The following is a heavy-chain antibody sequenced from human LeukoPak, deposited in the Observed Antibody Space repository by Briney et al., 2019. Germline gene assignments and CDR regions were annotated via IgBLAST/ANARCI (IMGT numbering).Heavy chain of an antibody. CDR2: ISYDGSNK. Sequence: PGGSLRLSCAASGFTFSSYWMSWVRQAPGKGLEWVAVISYDGSNKYYADSVKGRFTISRDNSKNTLYLQMNSLRAEDTAVYYCAKDWTVGHCSGGSCYWSEPDYWGQGTLVTVSS. J-gene: IGHJ4*02. D-gene: IGHD2-15*01. V-gene: IGHV3-30*18. CDR1: GFTFSSYW. CDR3: AKDWTVGHCSGGSCYWSEPDY.